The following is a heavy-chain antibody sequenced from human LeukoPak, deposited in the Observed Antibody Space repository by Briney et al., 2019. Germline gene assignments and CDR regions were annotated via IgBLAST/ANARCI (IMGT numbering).Heavy chain of an antibody. CDR3: ARVYYYYYGMDV. J-gene: IGHJ6*02. V-gene: IGHV4-34*01. Sequence: SETLSLTGAVYGGSFSGYYWSWIRQPPGKGLEWIGEINHSGSTNYNPSLKSRVTISVDTSKNQFSLKLSSVTAADTAVYYCARVYYYYYGMDVWGQGTTVTVSS. CDR2: INHSGST. CDR1: GGSFSGYY.